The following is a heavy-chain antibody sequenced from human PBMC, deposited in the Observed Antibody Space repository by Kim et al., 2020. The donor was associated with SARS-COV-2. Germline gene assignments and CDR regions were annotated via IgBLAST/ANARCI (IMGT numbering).Heavy chain of an antibody. D-gene: IGHD6-13*01. CDR3: ASPNVEQLADDAFDI. CDR2: IYPGYSDT. Sequence: GESLKISCKGSGYSFTSYWIGWVRQMPGKGLEWMGIIYPGYSDTRYSPSFQGQVTISADKSISTAYLQWSSLKASYTAMYYCASPNVEQLADDAFDIWGQGTMVTVSS. CDR1: GYSFTSYW. V-gene: IGHV5-51*01. J-gene: IGHJ3*02.